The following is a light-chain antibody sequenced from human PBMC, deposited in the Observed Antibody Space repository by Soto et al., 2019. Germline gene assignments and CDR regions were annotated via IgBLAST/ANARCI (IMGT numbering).Light chain of an antibody. CDR2: GAS. J-gene: IGKJ1*01. CDR1: QSVSSN. CDR3: QQYYNWRT. Sequence: EIVMTQSPATLSVSPGERATLSCRASQSVSSNLAWYQQKPGQAPRLLIYGASTRATCIPARFSGSGSGTEFTLTISSLQSGDFAVYYCQQYYNWRTFGQGTKVEIK. V-gene: IGKV3-15*01.